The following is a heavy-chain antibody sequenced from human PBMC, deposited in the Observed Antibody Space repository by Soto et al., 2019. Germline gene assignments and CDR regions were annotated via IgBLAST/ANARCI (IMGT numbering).Heavy chain of an antibody. D-gene: IGHD3-22*01. CDR2: ISYDGSNK. V-gene: IGHV3-30-3*01. J-gene: IGHJ3*02. CDR1: GFTFSSYA. Sequence: GGSLRLSCAASGFTFSSYAMHWVRQAPGKGLEWVAVISYDGSNKYYADSVKGRFTISRDNSKNTLYLQMNSLRAEDTAVYYCAREIVVIRLVYAFDIWGQGTMVTVSS. CDR3: AREIVVIRLVYAFDI.